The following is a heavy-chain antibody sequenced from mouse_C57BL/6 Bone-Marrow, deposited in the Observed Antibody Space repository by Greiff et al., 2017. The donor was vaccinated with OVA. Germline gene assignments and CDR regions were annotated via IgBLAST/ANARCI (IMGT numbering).Heavy chain of an antibody. D-gene: IGHD1-1*01. V-gene: IGHV14-4*01. CDR2: IDPENGDT. CDR3: ARFYYGSSEGYAMDY. Sequence: VQLQQSGAELVRPGASVKSSCTASGFNINDAYMHLVKQRPEQGLEWIGWIDPENGDTEYASKFLGKPLITADTSSKATYLKLCSLTSKDTAIYYCARFYYGSSEGYAMDYWGQGTSVTVSA. CDR1: GFNINDAY. J-gene: IGHJ4*01.